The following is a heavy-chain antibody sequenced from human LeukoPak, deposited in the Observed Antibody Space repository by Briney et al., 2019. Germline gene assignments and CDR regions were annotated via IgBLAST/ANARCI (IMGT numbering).Heavy chain of an antibody. CDR1: GGTFSSYA. J-gene: IGHJ3*02. CDR2: ISTYNGDT. D-gene: IGHD1-1*01. CDR3: ARGLLEAFDI. V-gene: IGHV1-18*01. Sequence: ASVKVSCKASGGTFSSYAISWVRQAPGQGLEWMGWISTYNGDTNYAQNFQGRVTMTTDTSTSTAYMELRSLRSDDTAVYYCARGLLEAFDIWGQGTMVTVSS.